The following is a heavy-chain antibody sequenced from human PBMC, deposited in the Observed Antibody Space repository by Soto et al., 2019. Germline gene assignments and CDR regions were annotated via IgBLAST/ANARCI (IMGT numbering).Heavy chain of an antibody. CDR3: ARGLRHTTPTTWANGFDP. D-gene: IGHD4-17*01. CDR2: INHIGSR. J-gene: IGHJ5*02. V-gene: IGHV4-34*02. CDR1: GGSFSDHY. Sequence: QVQLQQWGAGLLKPSETLSLSCGVDGGSFSDHYWSWIRQSPGKGLEWIGEINHIGSRNFNPSLRSRVTISVDTSKNQFSLMLSSVTAADTAIYYCARGLRHTTPTTWANGFDPWGQGILVTVSS.